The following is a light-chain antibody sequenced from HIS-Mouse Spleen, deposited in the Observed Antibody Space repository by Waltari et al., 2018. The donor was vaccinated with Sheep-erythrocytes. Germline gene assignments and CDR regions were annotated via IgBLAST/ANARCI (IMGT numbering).Light chain of an antibody. V-gene: IGLV2-11*01. J-gene: IGLJ2*01. CDR3: CSYAGSYTFAVV. CDR1: SSDVGGYND. Sequence: QSALTQPRSVSGSPGQSVTISCTGTSSDVGGYNDVSWYQQHPGKAPKLMIYDVSKRPSGVPDRFSGSKSGNTASLTISGLQAEDEADYYCCSYAGSYTFAVVFGGGTKLTVL. CDR2: DVS.